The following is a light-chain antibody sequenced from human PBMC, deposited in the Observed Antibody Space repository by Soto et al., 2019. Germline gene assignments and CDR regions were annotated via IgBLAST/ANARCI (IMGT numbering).Light chain of an antibody. Sequence: AVRMTQSPSSFSASTGDRVTITCRASQGISSYLAWYQQKPGKAPKLLIYAASTLQSGVPSRFSGSGSGTEFTLTISSLQSEDFAVYYCQQYNNWPRITFGQGTRLEI. V-gene: IGKV1-8*01. CDR2: AAS. CDR1: QGISSY. CDR3: QQYNNWPRIT. J-gene: IGKJ5*01.